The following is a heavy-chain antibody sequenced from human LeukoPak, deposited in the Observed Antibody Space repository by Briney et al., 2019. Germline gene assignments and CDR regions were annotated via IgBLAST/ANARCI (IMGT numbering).Heavy chain of an antibody. CDR2: IIPIFGAP. J-gene: IGHJ5*02. V-gene: IGHV1-69*13. D-gene: IGHD3-3*01. CDR1: GYTFTSRY. CDR3: ARCYDLWSGYYRWLDP. Sequence: SVKVSCKASGYTFTSRYMHWVRQAPGQGLEWMGGIIPIFGAPNYAQKFQGRVTITADESTSTAYMELSSLRSEDTAVYYCARCYDLWSGYYRWLDPWGQGTLVTVSS.